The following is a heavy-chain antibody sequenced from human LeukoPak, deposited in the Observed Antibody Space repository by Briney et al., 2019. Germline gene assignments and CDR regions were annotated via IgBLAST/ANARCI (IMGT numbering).Heavy chain of an antibody. CDR2: IXHSGTT. CDR3: ARGPRIVVVVAATLPHAFDI. V-gene: IGHV4-34*01. D-gene: IGHD2-15*01. Sequence: GGSFXGYXXXWIRQPRGKGXXXXXEIXHSGTTNYNPSLKSRVTISVDTSKNQFSLKLSSVTAADTAVYYCARGPRIVVVVAATLPHAFDIWGQGTMVTVSS. J-gene: IGHJ3*02. CDR1: GGSFXGYX.